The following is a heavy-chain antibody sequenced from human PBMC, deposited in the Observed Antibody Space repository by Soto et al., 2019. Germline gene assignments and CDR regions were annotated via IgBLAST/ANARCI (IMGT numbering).Heavy chain of an antibody. D-gene: IGHD3-3*01. CDR1: GGTCSSYA. V-gene: IGHV1-69*12. CDR3: AREGGLTHYEIGGWFAP. Sequence: QVQLLQSGAEVKKPGSSVKVSCKASGGTCSSYAISCVRQAPGQGLEWMGGIIPIFGTANYAQKFQGRVTITADESTSTAYMELSSLRSEDTVVYYCAREGGLTHYEIGGWFAPWGQGTLVTVSS. J-gene: IGHJ5*02. CDR2: IIPIFGTA.